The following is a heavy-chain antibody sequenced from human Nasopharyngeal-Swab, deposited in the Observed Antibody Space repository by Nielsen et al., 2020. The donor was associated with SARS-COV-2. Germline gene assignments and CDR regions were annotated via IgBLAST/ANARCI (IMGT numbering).Heavy chain of an antibody. Sequence: GESLKISCAASGFTFSACRMNWVRQAPGKGLEWVSSINSLSTYIHYVDLVKGRFTISRDNAKSSLYLQMNSLRAEDTAVYYCARERGSSGLDGFDIWVQGTMVTVSP. D-gene: IGHD6-19*01. CDR1: GFTFSACR. CDR3: ARERGSSGLDGFDI. J-gene: IGHJ3*02. V-gene: IGHV3-21*01. CDR2: INSLSTYI.